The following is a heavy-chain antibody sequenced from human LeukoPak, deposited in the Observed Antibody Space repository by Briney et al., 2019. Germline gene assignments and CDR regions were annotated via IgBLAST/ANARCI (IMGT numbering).Heavy chain of an antibody. CDR1: LDCLSSHYAA. Sequence: SQGLSLTRILSLDCLSSHYAAWHWLRQSASRGLEWLERTYYWYRGHKVYPVYVKGRININPDPLRNQFSLKLSSVTAADTAVYYCARAIMVRGVIRYYYYMDVWGKGTTVTISS. CDR3: ARAIMVRGVIRYYYYMDV. J-gene: IGHJ6*03. V-gene: IGHV6-1*01. D-gene: IGHD3-10*01. CDR2: TYYWYRGHK.